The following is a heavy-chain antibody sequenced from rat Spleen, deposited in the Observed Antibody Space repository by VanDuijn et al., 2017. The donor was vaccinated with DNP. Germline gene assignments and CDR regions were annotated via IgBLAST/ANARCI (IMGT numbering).Heavy chain of an antibody. CDR1: GFTFSDYN. V-gene: IGHV5-7*01. Sequence: EVQLVESGGGLVQPGRSLKLSCAASGFTFSDYNMAWVRQAPKKGLEWVATIVYDGSSAYYGDSVTGRFTISRDNAKSTLYLQMDSLRSEDTATYYCARHEEQPWFAYWGQGTLVTVSS. J-gene: IGHJ3*01. CDR2: IVYDGSSA. D-gene: IGHD1-5*01. CDR3: ARHEEQPWFAY.